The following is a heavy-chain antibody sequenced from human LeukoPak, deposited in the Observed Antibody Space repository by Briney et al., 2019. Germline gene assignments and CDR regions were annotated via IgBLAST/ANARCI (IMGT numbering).Heavy chain of an antibody. Sequence: PGGSLRLSCAASGFTFSNFAMSWVRQAPGKGLEWVSRIIDSGVTNYADSVKGRFTISRDNSKNTLYLQMNSLRAEDTAVYYCAKGASIYVTGPDFWGPGTLVTVSS. D-gene: IGHD3-9*01. CDR1: GFTFSNFA. CDR2: IIDSGVT. CDR3: AKGASIYVTGPDF. J-gene: IGHJ4*02. V-gene: IGHV3-23*01.